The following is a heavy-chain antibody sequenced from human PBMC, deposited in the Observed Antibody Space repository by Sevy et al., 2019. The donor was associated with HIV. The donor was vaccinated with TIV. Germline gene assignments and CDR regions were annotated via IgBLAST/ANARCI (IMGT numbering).Heavy chain of an antibody. CDR3: AKDTRKYYDSRGHAFDI. CDR1: GFTFDDYA. J-gene: IGHJ3*02. V-gene: IGHV3-9*01. CDR2: MGWNSGGI. D-gene: IGHD3-22*01. Sequence: GGSLRLSCAASGFTFDDYAMHWVRQAPGKGLEWVSGMGWNSGGIGYADSVKGRFTISRDNAKNSLYMQMNSLRAEDTALYYCAKDTRKYYDSRGHAFDIWGQGTMVTVSS.